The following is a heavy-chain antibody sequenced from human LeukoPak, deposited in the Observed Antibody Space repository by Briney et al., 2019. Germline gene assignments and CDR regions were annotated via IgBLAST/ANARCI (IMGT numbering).Heavy chain of an antibody. D-gene: IGHD2-21*01. CDR2: IYSGGSI. CDR3: AREEKDWDAFDI. Sequence: GGSLRLSCAASGFTVSSNYMSWVRQAPGKGLEWVSVIYSGGSIYYADSVKGRFTISRDNSKNTLYLQMNSLRAEDTAAYYCAREEKDWDAFDIWGQGTMVTVSS. CDR1: GFTVSSNY. V-gene: IGHV3-53*01. J-gene: IGHJ3*02.